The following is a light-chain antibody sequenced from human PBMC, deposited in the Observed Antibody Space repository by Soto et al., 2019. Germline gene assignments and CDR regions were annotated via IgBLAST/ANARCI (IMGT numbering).Light chain of an antibody. CDR1: SSDVGGYKF. Sequence: QSALTQPASVSGSPGQSITISRTGTSSDVGGYKFVSWYQQHPGTAPKLMIYEVSNRPSGVSSRFSGSKSGNTASLTIPGLQAEDEADYFCGSYTGSIYVFGNGTKLTVL. CDR2: EVS. J-gene: IGLJ1*01. V-gene: IGLV2-14*01. CDR3: GSYTGSIYV.